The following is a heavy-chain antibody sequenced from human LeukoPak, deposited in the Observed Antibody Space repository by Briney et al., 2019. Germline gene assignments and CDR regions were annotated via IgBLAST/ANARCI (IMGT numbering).Heavy chain of an antibody. CDR3: ARDHCSSTSCYYYYGMDV. CDR1: GFTVSSKY. J-gene: IGHJ6*02. D-gene: IGHD2-2*01. V-gene: IGHV3-21*01. CDR2: ISPSSSSYK. Sequence: PGGSLRLSCAASGFTVSSKYMSWVRQAPGKGLEWVSTISPSSSSYKYYADSVKGRFTISRDNSKNTLYLQMNSLRAEDTAVYYCARDHCSSTSCYYYYGMDVWGQGTTVTVSS.